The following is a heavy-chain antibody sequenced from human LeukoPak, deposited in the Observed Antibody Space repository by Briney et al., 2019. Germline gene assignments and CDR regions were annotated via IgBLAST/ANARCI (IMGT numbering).Heavy chain of an antibody. J-gene: IGHJ4*02. D-gene: IGHD2/OR15-2a*01. Sequence: GGSLRLSCAASRFTFSSYAMNWVRQAPGKGLEWVSDISGSGGSRYYADSVKGRFTISRDNSKNTLYLQMNSLRAEDTAVYYCAKNISYYFDYWGQGTLVTVSS. CDR1: RFTFSSYA. CDR2: ISGSGGSR. CDR3: AKNISYYFDY. V-gene: IGHV3-23*01.